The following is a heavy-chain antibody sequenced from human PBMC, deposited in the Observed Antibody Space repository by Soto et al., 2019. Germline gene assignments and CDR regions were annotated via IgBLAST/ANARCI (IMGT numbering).Heavy chain of an antibody. CDR1: GGTFSSYA. Sequence: QVQLVQSGAEEKKPGSSVKVSCKASGGTFSSYAISWVRQAPGQGLEWMGGIIPIFGTANYAQKFQAIVTITADESTRTAYMELRSLISEDTAVYYCARDPVLVGYCRGGSCSNWFDPWGQGTLVTVSS. CDR2: IIPIFGTA. CDR3: ARDPVLVGYCRGGSCSNWFDP. D-gene: IGHD2-15*01. J-gene: IGHJ5*02. V-gene: IGHV1-69*01.